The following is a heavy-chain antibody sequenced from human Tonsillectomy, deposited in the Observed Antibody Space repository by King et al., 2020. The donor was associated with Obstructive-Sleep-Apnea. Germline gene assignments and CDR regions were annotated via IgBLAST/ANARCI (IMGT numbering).Heavy chain of an antibody. Sequence: VQLVESGGGLVQPGGSLRLSCAASGFTFSSYAMSWVRQAPGKGLKWVSSISGGGGTTYYADAVKGRFTISRDNSRNSLSLQIHSLRAEDTALYYCAKVDYGNFGMDVWGQGTTVTVSS. CDR2: ISGGGGTT. D-gene: IGHD4-17*01. V-gene: IGHV3-23*04. CDR3: AKVDYGNFGMDV. J-gene: IGHJ6*02. CDR1: GFTFSSYA.